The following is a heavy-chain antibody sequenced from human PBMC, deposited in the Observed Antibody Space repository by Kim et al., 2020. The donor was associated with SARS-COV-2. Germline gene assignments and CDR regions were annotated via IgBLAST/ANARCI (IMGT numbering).Heavy chain of an antibody. CDR1: GGSINNYF. Sequence: SETLSLTCTVSGGSINNYFWTWIRQPPGRGLEWIGYIYFSGSTNYNPSLKSRVTISVDTSKNQFSLKLSSVTAVDTAVYYCARGTYGNYYGSDYWGQGTLVTVSS. CDR3: ARGTYGNYYGSDY. D-gene: IGHD3-10*01. V-gene: IGHV4-59*01. CDR2: IYFSGST. J-gene: IGHJ4*02.